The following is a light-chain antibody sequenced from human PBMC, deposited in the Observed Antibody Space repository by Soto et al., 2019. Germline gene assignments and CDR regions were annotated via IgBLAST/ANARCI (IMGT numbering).Light chain of an antibody. CDR3: QHYDISPFT. CDR1: QTVTRSY. Sequence: EIVLTQSPGTLSLSPGERATLSCRASQTVTRSYLAWYQQKPGQAPRLLIYGASSRATGIPDRFSGSGSGTDFTLTISRLEPEDFAVYYCQHYDISPFTFGPGTKVEFK. V-gene: IGKV3-20*01. CDR2: GAS. J-gene: IGKJ3*01.